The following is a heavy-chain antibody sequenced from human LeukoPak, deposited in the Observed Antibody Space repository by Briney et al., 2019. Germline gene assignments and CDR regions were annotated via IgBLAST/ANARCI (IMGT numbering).Heavy chain of an antibody. V-gene: IGHV4-59*01. CDR2: IYYSGST. Sequence: PSETLSLTCTVSGGSISSYYWSWIRQPPGKGLEWIGYIYYSGSTNYNPSLKSRVTISVDTSKNQFSLKLSSVTAADTAVYYCARAPIVVVPAMYAFDIWGQGTMVTVSS. D-gene: IGHD2-2*01. J-gene: IGHJ3*02. CDR1: GGSISSYY. CDR3: ARAPIVVVPAMYAFDI.